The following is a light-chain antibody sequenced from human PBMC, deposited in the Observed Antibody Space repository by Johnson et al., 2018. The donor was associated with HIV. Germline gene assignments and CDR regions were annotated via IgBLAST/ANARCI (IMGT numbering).Light chain of an antibody. CDR2: ENY. J-gene: IGLJ1*01. CDR3: GAWDSRLSVCV. CDR1: SSNIGDNF. Sequence: QPVLTQPPSVSAAPGQRVTISCSGSSSNIGDNFVSWYQQFPGAAPKLLIFENYKRPSGIPDRFSGSRSGTSATLAITGLQTGDEADYYCGAWDSRLSVCVFGPGTKLTVL. V-gene: IGLV1-51*02.